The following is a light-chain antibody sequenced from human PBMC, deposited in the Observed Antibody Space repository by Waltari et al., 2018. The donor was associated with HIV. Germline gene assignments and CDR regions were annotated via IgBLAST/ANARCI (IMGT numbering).Light chain of an antibody. J-gene: IGLJ2*01. CDR2: GNS. V-gene: IGLV1-40*01. Sequence: QSVLTQPPSVSGAPGQRVTISCTGSSSNIGAGYDVPWYQQLPGTAPKLLIYGNSNRPSGFPDRFSGSKSGTSASLAITGLQAEDEADYYCQSYDSSLSGVVFGGGTKLTVL. CDR3: QSYDSSLSGVV. CDR1: SSNIGAGYD.